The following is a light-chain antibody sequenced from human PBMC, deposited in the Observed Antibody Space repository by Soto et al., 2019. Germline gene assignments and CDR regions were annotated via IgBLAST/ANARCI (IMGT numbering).Light chain of an antibody. CDR1: QSVSIR. Sequence: DIQMTQSPSTLSASVGDRVTITCRASQSVSIRVAWYQQKPGKAPKLLIHKASTLENGDTSRFSGSGYGTDFTLTINSLQHDDVVTYYCHQYRNYPVTFGGETNVDIK. J-gene: IGKJ4*02. V-gene: IGKV1-5*03. CDR2: KAS. CDR3: HQYRNYPVT.